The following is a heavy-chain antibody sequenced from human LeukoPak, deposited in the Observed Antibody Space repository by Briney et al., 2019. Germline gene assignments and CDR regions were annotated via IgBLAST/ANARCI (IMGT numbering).Heavy chain of an antibody. V-gene: IGHV4-38-2*01. CDR3: ARAYFGWQSDAFDI. Sequence: SETLSLTXAVSGYSISSGYYWGWIRQPPGKGLEWIGRIYHSGSTYYNPSLKSRVTISVDTSKNQFSLKLSSVTAADTAVYYCARAYFGWQSDAFDIWGQGTMDTVSS. D-gene: IGHD2-21*01. CDR1: GYSISSGYY. J-gene: IGHJ3*02. CDR2: IYHSGST.